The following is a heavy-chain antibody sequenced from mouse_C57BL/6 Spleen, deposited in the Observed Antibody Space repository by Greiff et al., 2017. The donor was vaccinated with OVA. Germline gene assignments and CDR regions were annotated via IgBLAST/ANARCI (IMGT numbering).Heavy chain of an antibody. CDR1: GFSFNTYA. V-gene: IGHV10-1*01. J-gene: IGHJ1*03. D-gene: IGHD1-1*01. Sequence: EVHLVESGGGLVQPKGSLKLSCAASGFSFNTYAMNWVRQAPGKGLEWVARIRSKSNNYATYYADSVKDRFTISRDDSESMLYLQMNNLKTEDTAMYYCVSGDYYGSLDWYFDVWGTGTTVTVSS. CDR2: IRSKSNNYAT. CDR3: VSGDYYGSLDWYFDV.